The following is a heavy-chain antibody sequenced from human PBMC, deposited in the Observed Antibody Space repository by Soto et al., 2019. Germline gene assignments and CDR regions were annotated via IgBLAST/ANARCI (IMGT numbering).Heavy chain of an antibody. V-gene: IGHV3-30-3*01. J-gene: IGHJ6*02. CDR1: GFTFSSYA. CDR2: ISYDGSNK. D-gene: IGHD5-18*01. Sequence: QVQLVESGGGVVQPGRSLRLSCAASGFTFSSYAMHWVRQAPGKGLEWVAVISYDGSNKYYADSVKGRFTISRDNSKNTLYLQMNSLRAEDTAVYYCARDILRLYSYGTSYGMDVWGQETTVTVSS. CDR3: ARDILRLYSYGTSYGMDV.